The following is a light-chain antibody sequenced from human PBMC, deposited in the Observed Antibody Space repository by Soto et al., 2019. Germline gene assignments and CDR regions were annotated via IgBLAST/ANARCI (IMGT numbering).Light chain of an antibody. Sequence: QSALTQPASVSGSPGQSITISCTGTSNDVGAYKYVSWYQQQPDKAPKLIIYEVTNRPSGVPDRFSDSKSGTSASLAITGLQAEDEADYYCQSYDSRLSGYVFGTGTQLTVL. CDR1: SNDVGAYKY. CDR3: QSYDSRLSGYV. CDR2: EVT. J-gene: IGLJ1*01. V-gene: IGLV2-14*01.